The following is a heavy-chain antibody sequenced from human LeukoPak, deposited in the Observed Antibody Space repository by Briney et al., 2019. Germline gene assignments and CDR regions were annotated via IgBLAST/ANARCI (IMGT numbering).Heavy chain of an antibody. CDR3: ARDLSSGGWTLEFDY. V-gene: IGHV1-18*04. CDR2: ISAHSGNT. J-gene: IGHJ4*02. D-gene: IGHD6-25*01. Sequence: AAVKVSCKTSGYMFTTYGITWVQQAPGQGLQWMGWISAHSGNTKYAEKFQGRVTLTTDTSTSTGYLELGSLTSDDTAVYYCARDLSSGGWTLEFDYWGQGTQVTVAS. CDR1: GYMFTTYG.